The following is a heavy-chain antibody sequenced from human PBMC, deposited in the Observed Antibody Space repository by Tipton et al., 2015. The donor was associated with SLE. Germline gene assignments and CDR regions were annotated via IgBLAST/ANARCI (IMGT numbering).Heavy chain of an antibody. Sequence: TLSLTCTVSGGSISSSNYYWGWIRQPPGKGLEWIGSIYYSGSTYYNPSLKSRVTISLDTSKNQFSLKLSSVTAADTAVYYCAREEKGLGGFDYWGQGTLVTFSS. CDR3: AREEKGLGGFDY. CDR2: IYYSGST. D-gene: IGHD3/OR15-3a*01. J-gene: IGHJ4*02. V-gene: IGHV4-39*07. CDR1: GGSISSSNYY.